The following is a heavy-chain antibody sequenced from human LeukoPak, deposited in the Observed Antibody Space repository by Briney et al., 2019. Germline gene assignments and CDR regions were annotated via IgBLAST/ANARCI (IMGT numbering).Heavy chain of an antibody. V-gene: IGHV3-21*01. CDR2: ISSSSSYI. CDR3: ARDPDSSGYYYTRFDI. J-gene: IGHJ3*02. D-gene: IGHD3-22*01. CDR1: GFTFSSYW. Sequence: GGSLRLSCEASGFTFSSYWMGWVRQSPGKGLEWVSSISSSSSYIYYADSVKGRFTISRDNAKNSLYLQMNSLRAEDTAVYYCARDPDSSGYYYTRFDIWGQGTMVTVSS.